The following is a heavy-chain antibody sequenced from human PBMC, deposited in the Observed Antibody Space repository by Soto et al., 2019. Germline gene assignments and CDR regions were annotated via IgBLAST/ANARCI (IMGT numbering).Heavy chain of an antibody. CDR1: GGSISSYY. Sequence: QVQLQESGPGLVKPSETLSLTCTVSGGSISSYYWSWIRQPPGKGLEWIGYSYYSGSTNYNPSLKSRVTISVDTSKNQFSLKLSSVTAADTAVYYCARDLRWLAWNNYYYYYMGVWGKGTTVTVSS. D-gene: IGHD6-19*01. CDR2: SYYSGST. J-gene: IGHJ6*03. V-gene: IGHV4-59*01. CDR3: ARDLRWLAWNNYYYYYMGV.